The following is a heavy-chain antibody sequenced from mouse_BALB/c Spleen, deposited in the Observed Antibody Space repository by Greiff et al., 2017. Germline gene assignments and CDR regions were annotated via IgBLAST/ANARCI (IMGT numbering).Heavy chain of an antibody. CDR3: ARGGDYGNYFAY. D-gene: IGHD2-1*01. CDR2: ISSGGSYT. CDR1: GFTFSSYA. Sequence: EVMLVESGGGLVKPGGSLKLSCAASGFTFSSYAMSWVRQSPEKRLEWVAEISSGGSYTYYPDTVTGRFTISRDNAKNTLYQEMSSLRSEDTAMYYCARGGDYGNYFAYWGQGTLVTVSA. J-gene: IGHJ3*01. V-gene: IGHV5-9-4*01.